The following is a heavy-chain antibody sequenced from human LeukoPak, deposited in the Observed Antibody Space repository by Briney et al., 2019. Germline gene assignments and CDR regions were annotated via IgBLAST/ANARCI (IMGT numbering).Heavy chain of an antibody. CDR3: ARELYYDSSGYYYFDY. CDR1: GYTFTGYY. J-gene: IGHJ4*02. D-gene: IGHD3-22*01. Sequence: ASVKVSCKASGYTFTGYYMHWVRQAPGQGLEWMGWISAYNGNTNYAQKLQGRVTMTTDTSTSTAYMELRSLRSDDTAVYYCARELYYDSSGYYYFDYWGQGTLVTVSS. V-gene: IGHV1-18*04. CDR2: ISAYNGNT.